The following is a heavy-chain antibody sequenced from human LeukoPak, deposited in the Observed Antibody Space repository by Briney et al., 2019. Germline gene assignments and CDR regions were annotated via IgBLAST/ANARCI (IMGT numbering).Heavy chain of an antibody. CDR3: ARGGEGAIVVVPAAIPRAYYFDY. CDR1: GYTFTGYY. Sequence: ASVKVSCKASGYTFTGYYMHWVRQAPGQGLEWMGWINPNSGGTNYAQKFRGRVTMTRDTSISTAYMELSRLRSDDTAVYYCARGGEGAIVVVPAAIPRAYYFDYWGQGTLVTVSS. J-gene: IGHJ4*02. V-gene: IGHV1-2*02. CDR2: INPNSGGT. D-gene: IGHD2-2*01.